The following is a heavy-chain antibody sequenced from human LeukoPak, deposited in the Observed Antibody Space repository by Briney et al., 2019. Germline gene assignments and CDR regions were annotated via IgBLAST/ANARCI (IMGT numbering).Heavy chain of an antibody. CDR2: VDHTGST. J-gene: IGHJ6*03. CDR1: DDSITMYY. D-gene: IGHD1-1*01. V-gene: IGHV4-59*01. CDR3: ARGRVSSSTWYSTYYYYFYMDV. Sequence: SETLSLTCSVSDDSITMYYWTWIRQPPGKGLEWMGYVDHTGSTNFNPSLNGRVSISRDTTKNLFSLRLRSVTAADTAVYFCARGRVSSSTWYSTYYYYFYMDVWGKGTTVTVSS.